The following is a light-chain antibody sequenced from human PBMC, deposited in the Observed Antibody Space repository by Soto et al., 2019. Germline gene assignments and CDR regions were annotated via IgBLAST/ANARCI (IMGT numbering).Light chain of an antibody. CDR2: AAF. CDR3: LQYYNFAWP. V-gene: IGKV1-6*01. J-gene: IGKJ1*01. Sequence: AIQMTQSPSSLSASVGDRVTITCRASQDIRNDLAWYQQKPGQAPHLLIFAAFNLQSGVPSRFSGGGSGTHFSLTISSLQPDDFANYYCLQYYNFAWPFGQGTKVDIK. CDR1: QDIRND.